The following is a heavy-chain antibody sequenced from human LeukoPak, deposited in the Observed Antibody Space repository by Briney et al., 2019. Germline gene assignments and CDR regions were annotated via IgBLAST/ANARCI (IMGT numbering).Heavy chain of an antibody. D-gene: IGHD1-14*01. CDR2: IGPTGTDR. V-gene: IGHV3-21*01. J-gene: IGHJ4*02. CDR3: ATETIGRHYDY. CDR1: GFTFSSCG. Sequence: GGSLTLSCAASGFTFSSCGFNWVRQAPGKGLEWVSSIGPTGTDRYYADSVRGRFTISRDNAKNSMYLQMDSRRDEDTAVYYCATETIGRHYDYWGQGTLLTVSS.